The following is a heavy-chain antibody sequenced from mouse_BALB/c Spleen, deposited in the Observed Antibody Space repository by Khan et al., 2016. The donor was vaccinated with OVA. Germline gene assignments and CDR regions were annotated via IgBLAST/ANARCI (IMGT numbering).Heavy chain of an antibody. V-gene: IGHV3-2*02. CDR2: ISYSGVT. Sequence: EVQLQQSGPGLVKPSQSLSLTCTVTGYSITSGYAWNWIRQFPGNKLEWMGYISYSGVTSYPPSLKSRISITRDTYKNQFFLQLNSVTTEDTATYYCARGNYYGYYFDYWGQGTTLTVSS. D-gene: IGHD1-1*01. CDR3: ARGNYYGYYFDY. CDR1: GYSITSGYA. J-gene: IGHJ2*01.